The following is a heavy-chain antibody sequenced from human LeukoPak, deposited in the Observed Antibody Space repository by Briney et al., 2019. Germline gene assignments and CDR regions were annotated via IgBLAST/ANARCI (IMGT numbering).Heavy chain of an antibody. Sequence: PGGSLRLSCAASGFTFSSYWMSWVRQAPGKGLEWVANIKQDGSEKYYVDSVKGRFTISRDNAKNSLYLQMNSLRAEDTAVYYCARDNSESVGATNAADYWGQGTLVTVSS. CDR3: ARDNSESVGATNAADY. V-gene: IGHV3-7*01. CDR1: GFTFSSYW. D-gene: IGHD1-26*01. CDR2: IKQDGSEK. J-gene: IGHJ4*02.